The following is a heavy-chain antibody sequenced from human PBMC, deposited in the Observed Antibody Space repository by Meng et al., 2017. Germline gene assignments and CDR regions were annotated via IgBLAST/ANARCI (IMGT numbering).Heavy chain of an antibody. CDR2: MNPNSGNT. D-gene: IGHD3-22*01. CDR3: ARRTRNTMIVVDDAFDT. V-gene: IGHV1-8*03. J-gene: IGHJ3*02. Sequence: ASVKVSCKASGYTFTSYGINWVRQATGQGLEWMGWMNPNSGNTGYAQKFQGRVTITRNTSISTAYMELSSLRSEDTAVYYCARRTRNTMIVVDDAFDTWGQGTMVTVSS. CDR1: GYTFTSYG.